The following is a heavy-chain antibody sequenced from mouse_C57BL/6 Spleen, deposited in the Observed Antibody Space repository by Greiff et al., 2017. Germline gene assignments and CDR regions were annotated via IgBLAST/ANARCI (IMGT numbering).Heavy chain of an antibody. Sequence: QVQLQQPGAELVKPGASVKLSCKASGYTFTSYWMHWVKQRPGQGLEWIGMIHPNSGSTNYNEKFKSKATLTVDKSSSTAYMQLSSLTSEDSAVYDCANSKEDDYAMDYWGKGTSVTVAS. J-gene: IGHJ4*01. V-gene: IGHV1-64*01. CDR3: ANSKEDDYAMDY. D-gene: IGHD2-5*01. CDR2: IHPNSGST. CDR1: GYTFTSYW.